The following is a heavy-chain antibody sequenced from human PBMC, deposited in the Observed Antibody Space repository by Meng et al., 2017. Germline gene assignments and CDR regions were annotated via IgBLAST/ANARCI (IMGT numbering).Heavy chain of an antibody. CDR2: NRPIFGKS. V-gene: IGHV1-69*06. Sequence: VPLSQCGAAVTKPGSSVKVPWQACGCTVSSVAISWVRQGPSQGLQWKGVNRPIFGKSDYAQSYQRRVTITADKSTGTAYMELSSLRSEDTAVYYCARDSDSSSWYDYFGYWGQGTLVTVSS. CDR1: GCTVSSVA. D-gene: IGHD6-13*01. CDR3: ARDSDSSSWYDYFGY. J-gene: IGHJ4*02.